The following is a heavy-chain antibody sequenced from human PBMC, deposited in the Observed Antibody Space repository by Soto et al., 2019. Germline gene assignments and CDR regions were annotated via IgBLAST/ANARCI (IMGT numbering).Heavy chain of an antibody. J-gene: IGHJ4*02. Sequence: PSETLSLTCTVSGGSISSSCYYWGWIRQPPGKGLEWIGSIYYSGSTYYNPSLKSRVTISVDTSKNQFSLKLSSVTAADTAVYYCARTPADDVIDYWGQG. D-gene: IGHD2-2*01. V-gene: IGHV4-39*01. CDR3: ARTPADDVIDY. CDR2: IYYSGST. CDR1: GGSISSSCYY.